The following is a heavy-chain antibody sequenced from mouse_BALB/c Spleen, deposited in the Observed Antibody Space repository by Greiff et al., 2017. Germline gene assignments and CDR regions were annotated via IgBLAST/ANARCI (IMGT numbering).Heavy chain of an antibody. V-gene: IGHV5-6*01. CDR2: ISSGGSYT. J-gene: IGHJ2*01. CDR3: ARQRGYDGSYYFDY. Sequence: EVQGVESGGDLVKPGGSLKLSCAASGFTFSSYGMSWVRQTPDKRLEWVATISSGGSYTYYPDSVKGRFTISRDNAKNTLYLQMSSLKSEDTAMYYCARQRGYDGSYYFDYWGQGTTLTVSS. D-gene: IGHD2-2*01. CDR1: GFTFSSYG.